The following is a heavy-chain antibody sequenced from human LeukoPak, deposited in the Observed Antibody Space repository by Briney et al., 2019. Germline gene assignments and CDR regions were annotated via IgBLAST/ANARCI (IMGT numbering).Heavy chain of an antibody. CDR1: GFTFSSYS. J-gene: IGHJ4*02. CDR2: ISSSSGFI. V-gene: IGHV3-21*01. Sequence: GGSLRLSCAASGFTFSSYSMNWVRQAPGKGLEWVLSISSSSGFIYYADSVKGRFTISRDNAKNSLYLQMNSLRAEDTAVYYCARDQNYDSSGYRADFDYWGQGTLVTVSS. CDR3: ARDQNYDSSGYRADFDY. D-gene: IGHD3-22*01.